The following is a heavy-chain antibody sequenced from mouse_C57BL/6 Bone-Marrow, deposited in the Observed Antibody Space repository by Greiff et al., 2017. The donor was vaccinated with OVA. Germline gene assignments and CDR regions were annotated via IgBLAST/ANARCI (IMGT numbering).Heavy chain of an antibody. D-gene: IGHD1-1*01. CDR3: ARLYCYGSRYAMDY. J-gene: IGHJ4*01. CDR1: GFTFSDYG. Sequence: EVKVVESGGGLVQPGGSLKLSCAASGFTFSDYGMAWVRQAPRKGPEWVAFISNLAYSIYYADTVTGRFTISRENAKKTMYLEMSSLRAESPAMYYCARLYCYGSRYAMDYWGQGTSVTVSS. V-gene: IGHV5-15*01. CDR2: ISNLAYSI.